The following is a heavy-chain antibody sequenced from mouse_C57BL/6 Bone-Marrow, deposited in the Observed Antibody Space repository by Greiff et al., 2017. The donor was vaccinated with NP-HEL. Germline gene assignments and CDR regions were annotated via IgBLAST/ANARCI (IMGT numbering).Heavy chain of an antibody. Sequence: QVQLQQSGPELVKPGASVKISCKASGYAFSSSWMNWVKQRPGKGLEWIGRIYPGAGDTNYNGKFKGKATLTADKSSSTAYMQLSSLTSEDSAVYFCARNDYDSWFAYWGKGTLVTVSA. D-gene: IGHD2-4*01. CDR3: ARNDYDSWFAY. CDR2: IYPGAGDT. V-gene: IGHV1-82*01. J-gene: IGHJ3*01. CDR1: GYAFSSSW.